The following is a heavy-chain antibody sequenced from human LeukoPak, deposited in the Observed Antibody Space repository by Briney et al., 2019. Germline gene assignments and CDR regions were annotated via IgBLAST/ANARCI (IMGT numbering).Heavy chain of an antibody. CDR3: ARSPAEWLRFPWGAKYFDY. V-gene: IGHV3-48*04. CDR2: ISSSSSTI. Sequence: GGSLRLSCAASEFTLNHWMNWVRQAPGKGLEWVSYISSSSSTIYYADSVKGRFTISRDNAKNSLYLQMNSLRAEDTAVYYCARSPAEWLRFPWGAKYFDYWGQGTLVTVSS. J-gene: IGHJ4*02. CDR1: EFTLNHW. D-gene: IGHD5-12*01.